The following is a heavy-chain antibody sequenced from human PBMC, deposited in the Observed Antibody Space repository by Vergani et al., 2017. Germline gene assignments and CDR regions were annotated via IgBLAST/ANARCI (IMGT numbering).Heavy chain of an antibody. J-gene: IGHJ4*02. Sequence: EVQLVESGGGLVKPGGSLRLSCAASGFTFSSYSMNWVRQAPGKGLEWVSSISSSSSYIYYADSVKGRFTIARDNAKNSLYLQMNSLGAEDTAVYYCARGHSGSDQEGDYWGQGTLVTVSS. CDR3: ARGHSGSDQEGDY. V-gene: IGHV3-21*01. D-gene: IGHD1-26*01. CDR1: GFTFSSYS. CDR2: ISSSSSYI.